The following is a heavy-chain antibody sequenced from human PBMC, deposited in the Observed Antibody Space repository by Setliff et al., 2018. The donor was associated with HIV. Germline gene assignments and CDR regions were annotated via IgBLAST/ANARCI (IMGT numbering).Heavy chain of an antibody. CDR3: AREDSSGWYYFDY. Sequence: QPGGSLRLSCAASGFNFKTYGMTWVRQAPGKGLDWVAHIGSSNHGIHYTASVQGRFTVSRDNANNLLFLQMNNLRDEDTAVYYCAREDSSGWYYFDYWGQGTLVTVSS. D-gene: IGHD6-19*01. J-gene: IGHJ4*02. CDR2: IGSSNHGI. V-gene: IGHV3-48*02. CDR1: GFNFKTYG.